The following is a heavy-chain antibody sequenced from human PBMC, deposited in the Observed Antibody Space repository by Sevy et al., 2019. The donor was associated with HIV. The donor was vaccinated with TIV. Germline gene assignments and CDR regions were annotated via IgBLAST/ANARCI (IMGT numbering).Heavy chain of an antibody. V-gene: IGHV3-30*09. J-gene: IGHJ4*02. CDR3: ARDAGYSTGWYAGY. Sequence: GGYLRLSCAASGFSISPYAFHWVRQAPGKGLEWVALMSYDGSTRYYADSAKGRFAISKDNSKNTLYLQMNSLRIEDTAIYYCARDAGYSTGWYAGYWGQGILVTVSS. D-gene: IGHD6-19*01. CDR1: GFSISPYA. CDR2: MSYDGSTR.